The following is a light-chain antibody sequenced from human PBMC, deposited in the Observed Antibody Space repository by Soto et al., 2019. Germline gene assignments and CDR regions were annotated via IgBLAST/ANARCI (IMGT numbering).Light chain of an antibody. CDR3: CSYAGSDTYV. V-gene: IGLV2-11*01. CDR2: DVS. CDR1: SSDVGGYNY. J-gene: IGLJ1*01. Sequence: QSVLTQPRSVSGSPGQSVTISCTGTSSDVGGYNYVSWYQQHPGKAPKLMIYDVSKRPSGVPDRFSGSKSGNTASLTISGLQAEEEADYYCCSYAGSDTYVFGTGTKFTVL.